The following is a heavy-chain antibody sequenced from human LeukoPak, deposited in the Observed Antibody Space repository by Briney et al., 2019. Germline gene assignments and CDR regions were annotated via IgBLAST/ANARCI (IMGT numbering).Heavy chain of an antibody. CDR3: ARDLDIVVVPAAIPNAFDI. D-gene: IGHD2-2*02. CDR2: ISAYNGNT. Sequence: ASVKVSCKASGYTFTSYGISWVRQAPGQGLEWMGWISAYNGNTNYAQKLQGRVTITADESTSTAYMELSSLRSEDTAVYYCARDLDIVVVPAAIPNAFDIWGQGTMVTVSS. CDR1: GYTFTSYG. J-gene: IGHJ3*02. V-gene: IGHV1-18*01.